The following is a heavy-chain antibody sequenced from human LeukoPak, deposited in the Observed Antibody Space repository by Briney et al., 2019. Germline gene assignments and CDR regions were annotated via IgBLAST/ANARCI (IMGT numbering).Heavy chain of an antibody. CDR2: ISWDGGST. CDR3: AKGISPYSSGPPDY. V-gene: IGHV3-43*01. CDR1: GFTFDDYT. D-gene: IGHD3-22*01. J-gene: IGHJ4*02. Sequence: TGRSLRLSCAASGFTFDDYTMHWVRQAPGKGLEWVSLISWDGGSTSYADSVKGRFTISRDNSKNSLYLQMNSLRTEDTALYYCAKGISPYSSGPPDYWGQGTLVTVSS.